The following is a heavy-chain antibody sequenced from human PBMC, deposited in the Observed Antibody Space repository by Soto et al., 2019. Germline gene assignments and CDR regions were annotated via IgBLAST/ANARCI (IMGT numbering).Heavy chain of an antibody. J-gene: IGHJ4*02. CDR2: IHSTVNS. Sequence: SGTLALTCSFSVYAIISSYWSWILQAAENRAEWILLIHSTVNSHYNPSLRSRVSMSMDTSKKEIYLELTSVTAADTEVYYCVTDVAEVGNECLEHWGKGNLVPVSS. V-gene: IGHV4-4*07. D-gene: IGHD6-13*01. CDR3: VTDVAEVGNECLEH. CDR1: VYAIISSY.